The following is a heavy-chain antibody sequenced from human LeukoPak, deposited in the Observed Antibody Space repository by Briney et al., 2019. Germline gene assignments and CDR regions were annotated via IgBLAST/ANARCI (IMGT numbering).Heavy chain of an antibody. CDR1: GFTFSSYR. J-gene: IGHJ4*02. CDR2: ISRSSYI. CDR3: ATEGPTSSGFDY. V-gene: IGHV3-21*01. Sequence: GGSLRLSCAASGFTFSSYRMNWVRQAPGKGLEWVSSISRSSYIYYADSVKGRFTISRDNAKNSLYLQMNSLRAEDTAVYYCATEGPTSSGFDYWGQGTLVTVSS. D-gene: IGHD6-25*01.